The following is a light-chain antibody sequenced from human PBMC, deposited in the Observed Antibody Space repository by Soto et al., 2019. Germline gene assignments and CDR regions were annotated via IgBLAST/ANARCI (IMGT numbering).Light chain of an antibody. Sequence: DIQLTQSPSFLSASVGDRVTITCRASQGISSYLAWYQQKPGKAPKLLIYAASTLQSGVPSRFSGSGSGTEFTLTISSLQPEDFATYYCQQANSFPQTFGQGTKVDIK. CDR3: QQANSFPQT. V-gene: IGKV1-9*01. CDR2: AAS. CDR1: QGISSY. J-gene: IGKJ1*01.